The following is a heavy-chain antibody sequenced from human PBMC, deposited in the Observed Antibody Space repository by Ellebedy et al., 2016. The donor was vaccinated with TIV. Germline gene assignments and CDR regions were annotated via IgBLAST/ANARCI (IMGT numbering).Heavy chain of an antibody. D-gene: IGHD1-26*01. CDR3: APHSGIDY. V-gene: IGHV3-30*03. CDR1: GFTFSSYG. J-gene: IGHJ4*02. CDR2: ISYDGSNK. Sequence: GGSLRLSXAASGFTFSSYGMHWVRQAPGKGLEWVAVISYDGSNKYYADSVKGRFTISRDNSKNTLYLQMNSLRAEDTAVYYCAPHSGIDYWGQGTLVTVSS.